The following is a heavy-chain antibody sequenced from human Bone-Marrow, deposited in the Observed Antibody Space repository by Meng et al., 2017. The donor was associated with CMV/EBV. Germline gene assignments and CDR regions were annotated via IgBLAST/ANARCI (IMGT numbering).Heavy chain of an antibody. Sequence: GESLKISCADSGFTFSYAWMSWVRQAPGKGLEWVANIKQDGSEKHYVDSVKGRFTISRDNAKNSLYLQMNSLRVEDTAVYYCARGPRWLDPWGQGTLVTVAS. J-gene: IGHJ5*02. CDR3: ARGPRWLDP. CDR2: IKQDGSEK. V-gene: IGHV3-7*04. CDR1: GFTFSYAW.